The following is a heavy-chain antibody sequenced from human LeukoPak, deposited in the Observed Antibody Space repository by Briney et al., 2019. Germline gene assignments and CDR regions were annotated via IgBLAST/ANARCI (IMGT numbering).Heavy chain of an antibody. J-gene: IGHJ4*02. CDR2: IIPIFGTA. Sequence: KISCKGSGGTFSSYAISWVRQAPGQGLEWMGGIIPIFGTANYARKFQGRVTITADESTSTAYMELSSLRSEDTAVYYCATTPNTYYYDSSGYPDYWGQGTLVTVSS. CDR3: ATTPNTYYYDSSGYPDY. CDR1: GGTFSSYA. V-gene: IGHV1-69*01. D-gene: IGHD3-22*01.